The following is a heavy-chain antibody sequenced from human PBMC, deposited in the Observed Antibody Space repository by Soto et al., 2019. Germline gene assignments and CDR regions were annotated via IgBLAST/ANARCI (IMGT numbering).Heavy chain of an antibody. Sequence: QVQLVQSETEVKKPGASVKVSCKASGYIFTNYDITWVRQAPGQGLEWMGWVSGYTGNTKDAQKFQDRVTMTTDTSTSTVYMELRSLRSDDTAVYYCARFGSAPYYYYGVDVWGQGTTVFVSS. D-gene: IGHD3-10*01. CDR1: GYIFTNYD. J-gene: IGHJ6*02. CDR3: ARFGSAPYYYYGVDV. CDR2: VSGYTGNT. V-gene: IGHV1-18*01.